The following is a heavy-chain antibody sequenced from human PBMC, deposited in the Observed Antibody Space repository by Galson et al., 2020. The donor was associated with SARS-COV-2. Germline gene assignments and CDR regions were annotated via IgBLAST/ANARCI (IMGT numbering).Heavy chain of an antibody. CDR3: VRPITMVRGVIPSYFQR. D-gene: IGHD3-10*01. V-gene: IGHV3-23*03. CDR2: IYAGGGMT. Sequence: GESLKISCAASGFTFRSYAMSWVRQAPGKGLEWVSIIYAGGGMTYYADSVKGRFTISRDDSKNMLHLVMNTLRPEDTAVYYCVRPITMVRGVIPSYFQRWGQGTLVTVSS. J-gene: IGHJ1*01. CDR1: GFTFRSYA.